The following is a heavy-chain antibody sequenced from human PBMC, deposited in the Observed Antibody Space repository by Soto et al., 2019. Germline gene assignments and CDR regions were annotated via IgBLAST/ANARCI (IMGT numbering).Heavy chain of an antibody. D-gene: IGHD3-9*01. CDR2: IGTAGDT. CDR1: GFTFSSYD. CDR3: ARGKTYYDILTGQGFDY. Sequence: GGSLRLSCAASGFTFSSYDMHWVRQATGKGLEWVSAIGTAGDTYYPGSVKGRFTISRENAKNSLYLQMNSLRAEDTAGYYCARGKTYYDILTGQGFDYWGQGTLVTVSS. V-gene: IGHV3-13*01. J-gene: IGHJ4*02.